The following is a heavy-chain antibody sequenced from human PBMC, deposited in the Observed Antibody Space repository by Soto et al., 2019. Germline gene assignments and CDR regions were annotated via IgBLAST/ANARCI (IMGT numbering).Heavy chain of an antibody. CDR1: GFTFSASG. CDR2: ISYDGSNK. D-gene: IGHD1-1*01. Sequence: QVQLVESGGGVVQPGTSLRLSCAPSGFTFSASGMHWVRQAPGKGLEWVAIISYDGSNKQYAGSVEGRFTISRDNSKXXXXXQMDNLRPEDTAIYYCAKDNPTIAYWGQGTLVTVSS. CDR3: AKDNPTIAY. J-gene: IGHJ4*02. V-gene: IGHV3-30*18.